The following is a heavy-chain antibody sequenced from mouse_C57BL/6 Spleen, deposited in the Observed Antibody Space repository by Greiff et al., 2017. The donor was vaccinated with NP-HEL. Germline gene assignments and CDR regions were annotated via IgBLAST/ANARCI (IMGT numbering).Heavy chain of an antibody. V-gene: IGHV14-4*01. Sequence: EVQLQQSGAELVRPGASVKLSCTASGFNIKDDYMHWVKQRPEQGLEWIGWIDPENGDTEYASKFQGKATITADTSSNTAYLQLSSLTSEDTAVYYCTTDDYHWYFDGWGTGTTVTVSS. D-gene: IGHD2-4*01. CDR2: IDPENGDT. CDR1: GFNIKDDY. CDR3: TTDDYHWYFDG. J-gene: IGHJ1*03.